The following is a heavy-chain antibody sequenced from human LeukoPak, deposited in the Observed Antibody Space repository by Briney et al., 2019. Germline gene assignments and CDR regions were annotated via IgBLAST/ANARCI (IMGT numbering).Heavy chain of an antibody. CDR1: GYSISSGYY. CDR2: IYHSGST. CDR3: ARDVGARLPGY. Sequence: SETLSLTCTVSGYSISSGYYWGWIRQPPGKGLEWIGSIYHSGSTYYNPSLKSRVTISVDTSKNQFSLKLSSVTAADTAVYYCARDVGARLPGYWGQGTPVTVSS. J-gene: IGHJ4*02. D-gene: IGHD6-6*01. V-gene: IGHV4-38-2*02.